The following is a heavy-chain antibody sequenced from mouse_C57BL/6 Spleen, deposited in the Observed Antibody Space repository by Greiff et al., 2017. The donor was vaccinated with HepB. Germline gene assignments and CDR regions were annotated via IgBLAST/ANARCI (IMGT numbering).Heavy chain of an antibody. D-gene: IGHD1-1*01. Sequence: SLPFLFKPSHSLSLTFTFTFYSITSGYYCHWIRHFPLNKLEWMVYISYIGITNYNPSLKSRISITHDTSKNHFFLKLNSVTTEDTATYYCARGDYGSSLFAYWGQGTLVTVSA. V-gene: IGHV3-1*01. J-gene: IGHJ3*01. CDR1: FYSITSGYY. CDR3: ARGDYGSSLFAY. CDR2: ISYIGIT.